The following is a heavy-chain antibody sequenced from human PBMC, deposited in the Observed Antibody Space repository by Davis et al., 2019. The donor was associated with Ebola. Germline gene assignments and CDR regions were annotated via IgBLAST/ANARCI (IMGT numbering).Heavy chain of an antibody. D-gene: IGHD1-26*01. CDR3: AREAGATTRIYDS. Sequence: ASVNVSCKASSYTSTSYGISWVRQAPGQGLEWMGWISAYNGNTNYAQKLQGRVTMTTDTSRSTAYMELRSLRSDDTAVYYCAREAGATTRIYDSWGQGTLVTVSS. V-gene: IGHV1-18*01. CDR2: ISAYNGNT. J-gene: IGHJ5*01. CDR1: SYTSTSYG.